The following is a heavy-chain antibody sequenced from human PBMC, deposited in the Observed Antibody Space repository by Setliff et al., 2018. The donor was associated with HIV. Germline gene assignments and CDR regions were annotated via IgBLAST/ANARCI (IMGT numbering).Heavy chain of an antibody. V-gene: IGHV4-59*11. CDR3: AKGAGFYGDYTFDH. Sequence: PSETLSLTCTVSGPSINIHYWSWIRQSPGKGFEWIGYIYSTGSTNYNPSLQRRVTISMGASRNQFSLKVTSVTAADTAVYYCAKGAGFYGDYTFDHWGQGRQVTVSS. J-gene: IGHJ4*02. CDR1: GPSINIHY. D-gene: IGHD4-17*01. CDR2: IYSTGST.